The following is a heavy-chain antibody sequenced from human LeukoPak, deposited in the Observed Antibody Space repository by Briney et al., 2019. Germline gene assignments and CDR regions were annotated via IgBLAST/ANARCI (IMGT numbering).Heavy chain of an antibody. J-gene: IGHJ3*02. CDR2: IYHSGTT. CDR1: GGSLSSTNW. D-gene: IGHD6-19*01. V-gene: IGHV4-4*02. Sequence: SETLSLTCAGSGGSLSSTNWWSWVRQPPGKGLEWIGEIYHSGTTNYNPSLKSRVTISIDKSKNQFSLKLSSVTAADTAVYYCARDQWLLRGGDHDAFDIWGQGTMVTVSS. CDR3: ARDQWLLRGGDHDAFDI.